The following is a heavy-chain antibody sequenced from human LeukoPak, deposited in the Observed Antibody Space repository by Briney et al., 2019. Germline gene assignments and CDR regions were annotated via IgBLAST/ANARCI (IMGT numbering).Heavy chain of an antibody. CDR3: ARLPLHDYGDYC. CDR1: GDSFTISSHY. D-gene: IGHD4-17*01. CDR2: IYYSGTAYYT. J-gene: IGHJ4*02. Sequence: SETLSLTCTVSGDSFTISSHYWGWIRQPPGKGLEWIGSIYYSGTAYYTYYNPSLKSRVTISVDTSKNQFSLKLSSVTAADTAVYYCARLPLHDYGDYCWGQGTLVTVSS. V-gene: IGHV4-39*01.